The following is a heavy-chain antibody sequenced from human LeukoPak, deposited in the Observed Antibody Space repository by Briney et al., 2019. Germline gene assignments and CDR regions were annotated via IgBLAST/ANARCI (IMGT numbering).Heavy chain of an antibody. CDR3: AKALYSSGWSPEDLWFDP. J-gene: IGHJ5*02. CDR1: GFTFSSYG. D-gene: IGHD6-19*01. V-gene: IGHV3-23*01. Sequence: PGGSLRLSCAASGFTFSSYGMSWVRQAPGKGLEWVSAISGSGGSTYYADSVKGRFTISRDNSKNTLYLQMNSLRAEDTAVYYCAKALYSSGWSPEDLWFDPWGQGTLVTVSS. CDR2: ISGSGGST.